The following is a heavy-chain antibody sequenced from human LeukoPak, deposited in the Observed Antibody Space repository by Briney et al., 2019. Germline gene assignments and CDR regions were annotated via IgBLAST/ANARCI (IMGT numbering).Heavy chain of an antibody. Sequence: SETLSLTCIASGGSTSSYYWSWIRQPPGKGLEWIGYIHYSGSTNYNPSLKSRVTISLDTSKNQFSLKLSSVTAADTAVYYCARLFWSDSHSFDYWGQGTLVTVSS. V-gene: IGHV4-59*01. J-gene: IGHJ4*02. CDR2: IHYSGST. CDR3: ARLFWSDSHSFDY. D-gene: IGHD3-3*01. CDR1: GGSTSSYY.